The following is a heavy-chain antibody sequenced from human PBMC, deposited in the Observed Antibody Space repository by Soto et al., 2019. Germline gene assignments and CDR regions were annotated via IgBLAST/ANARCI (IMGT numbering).Heavy chain of an antibody. CDR3: TTAGAFGGVVVAFHL. J-gene: IGHJ4*03. CDR1: GFSFSEAW. D-gene: IGHD3-10*01. V-gene: IGHV3-15*07. Sequence: EVQMVESGGGLVKPGGSLRLSCAVSGFSFSEAWMNWVRQAPGKGLEWVGRIKSKAAGGAIDYAAPVKGRFTISRDDSKDTLFLQINGLKTEDAAVYYCTTAGAFGGVVVAFHLWGLGTLLTVSS. CDR2: IKSKAAGGAI.